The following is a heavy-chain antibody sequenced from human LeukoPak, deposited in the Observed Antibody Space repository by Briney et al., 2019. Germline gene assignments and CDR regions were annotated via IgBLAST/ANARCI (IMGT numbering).Heavy chain of an antibody. V-gene: IGHV3-30-3*01. Sequence: GGYLRLSCEASGLHFSSYAMQWVRQAPGKGMEWVAVISYDGSNKYYADSVKGRFTISRDNSKNTLYLQMNSLRAEDTAVYYCARVQYYYDSSGYHPLDYWGQGTLVTVSS. J-gene: IGHJ4*02. CDR3: ARVQYYYDSSGYHPLDY. CDR2: ISYDGSNK. D-gene: IGHD3-22*01. CDR1: GLHFSSYA.